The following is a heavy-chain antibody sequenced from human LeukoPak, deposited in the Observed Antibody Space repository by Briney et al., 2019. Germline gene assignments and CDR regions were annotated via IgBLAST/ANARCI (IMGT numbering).Heavy chain of an antibody. J-gene: IGHJ6*03. V-gene: IGHV4-59*01. D-gene: IGHD3-10*01. CDR1: GGSISSYY. CDR2: IYYSGST. Sequence: SETLSLTCTVSGGSISSYYWSWLRQPPGKGLEWFGYIYYSGSTNYNPSLKSRVTISVDTSKNQFSLKLSSVTAADTAVYYCARSFGSGSYYYYYYYMDVWGKGTTVTVSS. CDR3: ARSFGSGSYYYYYYYMDV.